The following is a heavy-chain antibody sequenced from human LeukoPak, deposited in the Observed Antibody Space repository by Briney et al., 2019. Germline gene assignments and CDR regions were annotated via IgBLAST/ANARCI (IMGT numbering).Heavy chain of an antibody. CDR3: AKEGGYGELSSYFDY. Sequence: GGSLRLPCAASGFTFSSYEMNWVRQAPGKGLEWVSYTSSSGSTIYYADSVKGRFTISRDNAKNTLYLQMNSLRAEDTAVYYCAKEGGYGELSSYFDYWGQGTLVTVSS. D-gene: IGHD3-16*02. CDR2: TSSSGSTI. CDR1: GFTFSSYE. J-gene: IGHJ4*02. V-gene: IGHV3-48*03.